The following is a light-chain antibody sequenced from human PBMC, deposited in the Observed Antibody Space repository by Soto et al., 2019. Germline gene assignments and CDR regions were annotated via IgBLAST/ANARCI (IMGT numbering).Light chain of an antibody. Sequence: EIVLTQSPGTLSLSPGERATLSCRASQSVASTYLAWYQQRPGQAPRLLIYGVSSRATGIPDRFSGSVSGTDFTLTISILEPEDFAVYYCQEYGSSRTFGQGTKVETK. V-gene: IGKV3-20*01. J-gene: IGKJ1*01. CDR2: GVS. CDR1: QSVASTY. CDR3: QEYGSSRT.